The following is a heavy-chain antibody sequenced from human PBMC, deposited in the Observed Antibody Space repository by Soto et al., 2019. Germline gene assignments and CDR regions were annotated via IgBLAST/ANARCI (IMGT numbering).Heavy chain of an antibody. CDR3: ARDLNHNYDFWSGLIYYYYGMDV. V-gene: IGHV3-33*01. D-gene: IGHD3-3*01. CDR1: GFTFSSYG. J-gene: IGHJ6*02. Sequence: QLGGSLILSCAASGFTFSSYGMHWVRQAPGKGLEWVAVIWYDGSNKYYADSVKGRFTISRDNSKNTLYLQMNSLRAEDTAVYYCARDLNHNYDFWSGLIYYYYGMDVWGQGTTVTVSS. CDR2: IWYDGSNK.